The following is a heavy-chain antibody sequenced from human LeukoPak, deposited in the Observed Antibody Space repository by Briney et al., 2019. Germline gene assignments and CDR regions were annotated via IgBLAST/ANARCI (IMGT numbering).Heavy chain of an antibody. CDR1: GYTFTSYG. V-gene: IGHV1-18*01. Sequence: GASVKVSCKASGYTFTSYGISWVGQAPGQGLEWMGWISAYNGNTNYAQKLQGRVTMTTDTSTSTAYMELRSLRSDDTAVYYCARVNCDFWSGYSALDYWGQGTLVTVSS. CDR2: ISAYNGNT. D-gene: IGHD3-3*01. CDR3: ARVNCDFWSGYSALDY. J-gene: IGHJ4*02.